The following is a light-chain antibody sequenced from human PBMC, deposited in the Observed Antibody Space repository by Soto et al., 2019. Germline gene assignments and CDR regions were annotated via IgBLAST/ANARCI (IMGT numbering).Light chain of an antibody. V-gene: IGLV4-69*01. CDR2: VNTEGAH. J-gene: IGLJ2*01. CDR3: QTWGTGIVV. CDR1: SGHSRYD. Sequence: QSVLTQSPSASASLGASVKLTCILSSGHSRYDIAWHQQQPGKGPRFLMKVNTEGAHRKGDGMPDRFSGSSSGAERYLIISRLQSEDEADYSCQTWGTGIVVFGGGTKLTVL.